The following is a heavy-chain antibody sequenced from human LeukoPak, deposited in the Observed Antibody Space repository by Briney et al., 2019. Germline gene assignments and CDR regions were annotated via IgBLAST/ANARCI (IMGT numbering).Heavy chain of an antibody. CDR3: ARWVVAADYYYYMDV. J-gene: IGHJ6*03. CDR1: GGSFSGYY. D-gene: IGHD2-15*01. CDR2: INHSGST. V-gene: IGHV4-34*01. Sequence: SETLSLTCAVYGGSFSGYYWSWIRQPPGKGLEWIGEINHSGSTNYNPSLKSRVTISVDTSKNQFSLKLSSVTAADTAVYYCARWVVAADYYYYMDVWGKGTTVTVSS.